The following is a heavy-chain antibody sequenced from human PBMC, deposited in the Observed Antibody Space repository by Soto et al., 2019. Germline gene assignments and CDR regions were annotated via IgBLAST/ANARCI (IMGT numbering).Heavy chain of an antibody. V-gene: IGHV1-18*01. CDR3: ARGFIPENY. CDR1: GYTFSDYG. CDR2: INTYNGNT. Sequence: QVHLVQSEGEVKKPGASVKVSCKTSGYTFSDYGVSWVRQAPGQGLEWMGWINTYNGNTKYEHKFQGRVTLTTDASTRTVFLELTSLNFDDAAVYYCARGFIPENYWGQGTRVTVSS. J-gene: IGHJ4*02. D-gene: IGHD2-2*01.